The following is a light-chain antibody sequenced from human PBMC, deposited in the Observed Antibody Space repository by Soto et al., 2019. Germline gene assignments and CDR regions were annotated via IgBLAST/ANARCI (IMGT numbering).Light chain of an antibody. CDR2: ECN. J-gene: IGLJ1*01. V-gene: IGLV2-23*01. CDR3: RSYEASSTLP. Sequence: QSLRTEPASVSASPGQSITISCTGTNSDVGIYNLVSWFQQHPGKAPKLILYECNKRPSGVSNRFSGSKSGNTASLTISGLQAEDEADYYCRSYEASSTLPFGTGTKVAVL. CDR1: NSDVGIYNL.